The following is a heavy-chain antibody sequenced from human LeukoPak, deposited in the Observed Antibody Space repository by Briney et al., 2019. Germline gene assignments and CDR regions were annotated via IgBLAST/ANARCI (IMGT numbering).Heavy chain of an antibody. D-gene: IGHD5-18*01. V-gene: IGHV3-11*01. CDR1: GFTFSDYY. J-gene: IGHJ4*02. Sequence: GESLKISCTASGFTFSDYYMSWIRQAPGKGLEWVSYISSSGSTIYYGDSVKGRFTISRDNAKRSLYLQMNSLRDEDTAVYYCARDLMVNYFDFWGQGTLVAVSS. CDR2: ISSSGSTI. CDR3: ARDLMVNYFDF.